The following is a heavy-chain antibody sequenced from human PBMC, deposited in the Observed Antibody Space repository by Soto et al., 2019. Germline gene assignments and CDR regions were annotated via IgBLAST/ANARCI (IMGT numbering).Heavy chain of an antibody. V-gene: IGHV4-39*01. CDR1: GGSIRNSRYY. J-gene: IGHJ5*02. CDR3: ARDYYDSSDYTTNWFDP. Sequence: SDTLSLTCTVPGGSIRNSRYYWAWIRQPPGKGLEWIGSIYHTGNTYYNPSLRSRVTISVDTSKNQFSLKLTSVTAADTAVYYCARDYYDSSDYTTNWFDPWGQGTLVTVS. D-gene: IGHD3-22*01. CDR2: IYHTGNT.